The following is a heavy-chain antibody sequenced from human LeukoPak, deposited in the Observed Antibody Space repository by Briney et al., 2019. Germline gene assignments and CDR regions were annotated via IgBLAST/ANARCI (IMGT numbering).Heavy chain of an antibody. CDR1: GYTCTSYA. V-gene: IGHV7-4-1*02. CDR2: INTNTGNP. Sequence: GASVKVSCKASGYTCTSYAMNWVRQAPGQGLEWMGRINTNTGNPTYAQGFTGRFVFSLDTSVSTAYLQISSLKAEDTAVYYCARDRSTAMVFYDFDPWGQGTLVTVSS. J-gene: IGHJ5*02. CDR3: ARDRSTAMVFYDFDP. D-gene: IGHD5-18*01.